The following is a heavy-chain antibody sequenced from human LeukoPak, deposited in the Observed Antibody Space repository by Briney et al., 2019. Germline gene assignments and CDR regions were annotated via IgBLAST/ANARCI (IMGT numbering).Heavy chain of an antibody. J-gene: IGHJ4*02. CDR3: AIGGRMTTVTTTFDY. Sequence: GGSLRLSCAASGFTFSSYAMSWVRQAPGKGLEWVSAISGSGGSTYYADSVKGRFTISRDNSRNTLYLQMNSLRAEDTAVYYCAIGGRMTTVTTTFDYWGQGTLVTVSS. CDR1: GFTFSSYA. V-gene: IGHV3-23*01. CDR2: ISGSGGST. D-gene: IGHD4-17*01.